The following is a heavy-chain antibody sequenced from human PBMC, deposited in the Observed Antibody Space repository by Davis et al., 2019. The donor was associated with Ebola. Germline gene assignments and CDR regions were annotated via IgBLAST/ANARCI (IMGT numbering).Heavy chain of an antibody. J-gene: IGHJ5*02. Sequence: ETLSLTCAVYGGSFSGYYWSWVRQAPGKGLEWVSRISAIGGDTYYADSVKGRFTISRDNSKNTLNLQMNSLRAEDTAVYYCAKDLHYDYVWGSYRHNWFDPWGQGTLVTVSS. CDR1: GGSFSGYY. CDR3: AKDLHYDYVWGSYRHNWFDP. D-gene: IGHD3-16*02. V-gene: IGHV3-23*01. CDR2: ISAIGGDT.